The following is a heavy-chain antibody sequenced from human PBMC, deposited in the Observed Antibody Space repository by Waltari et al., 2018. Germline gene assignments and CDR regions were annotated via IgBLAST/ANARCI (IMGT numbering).Heavy chain of an antibody. Sequence: QVQLVESGGGLVQPGGSLRLSCAASGFAFSSYGMTWVRPAPGKGLEGVPFIGYDGSKKYYADSVKGRFTISRDNSKNTLYLQMNSVGAEDTAVYYCAKSRKVGVATDYYYMDVWGKGTTVTVSS. CDR2: IGYDGSKK. D-gene: IGHD2-15*01. V-gene: IGHV3-30*02. CDR1: GFAFSSYG. CDR3: AKSRKVGVATDYYYMDV. J-gene: IGHJ6*03.